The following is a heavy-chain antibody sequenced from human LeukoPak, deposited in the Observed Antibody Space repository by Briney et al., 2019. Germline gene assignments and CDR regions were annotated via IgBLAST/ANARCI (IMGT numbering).Heavy chain of an antibody. CDR2: INPNSGGT. CDR1: GYTFTGYY. CDR3: ATSENPVAIPIT. V-gene: IGHV1-2*02. Sequence: ASVKVSCKASGYTFTGYYMHWVRQAPGQGLEWMGWINPNSGGTNYAQKFQGRVTMTRDTSISTACMELSRLRSDDTAVYYCATSENPVAIPITWGQGTLVSVSS. D-gene: IGHD2-21*01. J-gene: IGHJ5*02.